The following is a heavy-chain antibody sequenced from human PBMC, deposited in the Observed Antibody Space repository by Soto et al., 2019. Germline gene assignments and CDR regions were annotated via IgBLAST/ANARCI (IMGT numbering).Heavy chain of an antibody. CDR3: ATDRGDDYYGFGADKYYFDF. V-gene: IGHV1-24*01. D-gene: IGHD3-10*01. J-gene: IGHJ4*02. CDR2: FDPEDGET. CDR1: GYTLTELS. Sequence: ASVKVSCKVSGYTLTELSMHWVRQAPGKGLEWMGGFDPEDGETIYAQKFQGRVTMTEDTSTDTAYMELSSLRSEDTAVYYCATDRGDDYYGFGADKYYFDFWGQGTLVTVSS.